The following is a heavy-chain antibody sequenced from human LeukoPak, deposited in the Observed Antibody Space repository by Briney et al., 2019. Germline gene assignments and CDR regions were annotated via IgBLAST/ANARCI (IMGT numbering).Heavy chain of an antibody. J-gene: IGHJ4*02. V-gene: IGHV3-48*03. Sequence: GGSLRLSCAASGFTFSSYEMNWVRQAPGKGLEWISAISGSSSNVYYAASVKGRFTISRDNSKKTLYLQMNSLRVEDTAVYYCVRASGSFDYWGQGTLVTVSS. D-gene: IGHD3-10*01. CDR3: VRASGSFDY. CDR2: ISGSSSNV. CDR1: GFTFSSYE.